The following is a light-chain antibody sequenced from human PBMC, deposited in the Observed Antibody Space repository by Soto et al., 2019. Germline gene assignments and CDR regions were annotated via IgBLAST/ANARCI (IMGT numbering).Light chain of an antibody. CDR3: QQSYSSPPT. CDR1: QSITYY. CDR2: ATS. Sequence: DIQMTQSPSSLSASVGDIVTITCRASQSITYYLNWYQQKPGTAPKLLMYATSSLQSGVPARFSGSGSGTDFTLTISSLQPEDFATYFCQQSYSSPPTFGGGTKVEIK. V-gene: IGKV1-39*01. J-gene: IGKJ4*01.